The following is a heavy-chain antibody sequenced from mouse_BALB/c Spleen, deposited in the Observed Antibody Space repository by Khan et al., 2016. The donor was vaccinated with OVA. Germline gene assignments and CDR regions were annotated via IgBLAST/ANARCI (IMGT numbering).Heavy chain of an antibody. Sequence: VQLQESGAELVRPGVSVKISCKGSGYTFTDYAMHWVKQSHAKSLEWIGVISTYYGDASYNQKFKGKATMTVDKSSSTAYMELARLTSEDSAIYYCASGGRFAYWGQGTLVTVSA. CDR1: GYTFTDYA. CDR2: ISTYYGDA. J-gene: IGHJ3*01. V-gene: IGHV1S137*01. D-gene: IGHD3-3*01. CDR3: ASGGRFAY.